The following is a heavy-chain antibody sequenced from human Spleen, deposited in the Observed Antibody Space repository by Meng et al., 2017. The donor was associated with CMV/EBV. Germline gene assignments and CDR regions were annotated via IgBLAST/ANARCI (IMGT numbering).Heavy chain of an antibody. CDR2: IKQDGSEK. Sequence: GGSLRLSCAASGFTFSTDWMSWVRQAPGKGLEWVANIKQDGSEKYYVDSVKGRFTISRDNAKNSVYLHMNSLRAEDTAVYYCARFSASITDYFDSWGQGTLVTVSS. D-gene: IGHD5-24*01. V-gene: IGHV3-7*01. CDR3: ARFSASITDYFDS. J-gene: IGHJ4*02. CDR1: GFTFSTDW.